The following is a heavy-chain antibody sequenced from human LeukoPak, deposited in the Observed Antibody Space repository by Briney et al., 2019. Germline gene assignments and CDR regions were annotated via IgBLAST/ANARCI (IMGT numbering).Heavy chain of an antibody. V-gene: IGHV4-34*01. J-gene: IGHJ6*02. Sequence: SETLSLTCAVYGGSFSGYYWSWIRQPPGKGLEWIGEINHSGSTNYNPSLKSRVTISVDTSKNQFSLKLSSVTAADTAVYYCARGNIVVVVSYRYYYYYGMDVWGQGTTVTVSS. CDR3: ARGNIVVVVSYRYYYYYGMDV. CDR2: INHSGST. D-gene: IGHD2-15*01. CDR1: GGSFSGYY.